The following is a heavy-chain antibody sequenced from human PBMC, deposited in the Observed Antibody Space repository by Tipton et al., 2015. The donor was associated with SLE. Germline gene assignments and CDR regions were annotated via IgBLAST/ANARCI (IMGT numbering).Heavy chain of an antibody. CDR1: GDSFSIVGYY. Sequence: TLSLTCTVSGDSFSIVGYYWTWIRQPPGKGLEWIGEINHSGSTNYNPSLKSRVTISVDTSKNQFSLKLSSVTAADTAVYYCARHYYDSSGYNAEYFQHWGQGTLVTVSS. J-gene: IGHJ1*01. CDR2: INHSGST. V-gene: IGHV4-34*01. CDR3: ARHYYDSSGYNAEYFQH. D-gene: IGHD3-22*01.